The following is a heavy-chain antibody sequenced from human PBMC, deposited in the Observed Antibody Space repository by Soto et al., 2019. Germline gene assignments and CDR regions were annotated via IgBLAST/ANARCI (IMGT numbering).Heavy chain of an antibody. CDR3: ARAAWGGSPLTSWFDP. J-gene: IGHJ5*02. Sequence: GGSLRLSCAASGFTFSSYGMHWVRQAPGKGLEWVAVISYDGSNKYYADSVKGRFTISRDNSKNTLYLQMNSLRAEDTAVYYCARAAWGGSPLTSWFDPWGQGTLVTVSS. CDR1: GFTFSSYG. D-gene: IGHD1-26*01. V-gene: IGHV3-30*19. CDR2: ISYDGSNK.